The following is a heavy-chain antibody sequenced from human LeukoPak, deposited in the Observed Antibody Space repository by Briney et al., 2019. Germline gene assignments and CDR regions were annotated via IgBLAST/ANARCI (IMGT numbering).Heavy chain of an antibody. CDR1: GFTFSSYA. D-gene: IGHD3-10*01. J-gene: IGHJ6*02. CDR2: ISGSGGST. CDR3: AKEGMGYYYYYGMDV. Sequence: PGGSLRLSCAASGFTFSSYAMSWVRQAPGKGLEWASAISGSGGSTYYADSVKGRFTISRDNSKNTLYLQMNSLRAEDTAVYYCAKEGMGYYYYYGMDVWGQGTTVTVSS. V-gene: IGHV3-23*01.